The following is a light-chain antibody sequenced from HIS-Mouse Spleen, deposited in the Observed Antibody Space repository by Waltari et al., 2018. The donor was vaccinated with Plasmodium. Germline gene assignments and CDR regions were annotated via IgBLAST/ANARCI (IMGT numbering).Light chain of an antibody. J-gene: IGLJ3*02. CDR3: YSTDSSGNHRV. V-gene: IGLV3-10*01. Sequence: YELTQPPSVSVSPGQTARITCSGDALPKKYAYWYQQKSGQAPVLVIYEDSKRPSGSPGRCSGSSSWTMATLTISEAQVEDEANYYCYSTDSSGNHRVFGGGTKLTVL. CDR2: EDS. CDR1: ALPKKY.